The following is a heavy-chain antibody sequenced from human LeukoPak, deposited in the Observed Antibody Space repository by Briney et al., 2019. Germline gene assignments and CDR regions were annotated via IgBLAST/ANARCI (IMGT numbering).Heavy chain of an antibody. D-gene: IGHD6-13*01. CDR2: INHSGST. CDR1: GGSFSGYY. CDR3: ARGGRAAAVPKTYYYYGMDV. J-gene: IGHJ6*02. V-gene: IGHV4-34*01. Sequence: SETLSLTSAVYGGSFSGYYWSWIRQPPGKGLEWIGEINHSGSTNYNPSLKSRVTISVDTSKNQFSLKLSSVTAADTAVYYCARGGRAAAVPKTYYYYGMDVWGQGTTVTVSS.